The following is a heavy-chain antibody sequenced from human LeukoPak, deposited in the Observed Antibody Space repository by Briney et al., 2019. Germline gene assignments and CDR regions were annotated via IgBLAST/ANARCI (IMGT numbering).Heavy chain of an antibody. D-gene: IGHD2-8*01. CDR2: ISYDGSNK. J-gene: IGHJ4*02. CDR3: AKSAYCTNGVCYELDY. V-gene: IGHV3-30*18. CDR1: GFTFSSYG. Sequence: GGSLRLSCAASGFTFSSYGMHWVRQAPGKGLEWVAVISYDGSNKYYADSVKGRFTISRDNSKNTLYLQMNSLRAEDTAVYYCAKSAYCTNGVCYELDYWGQGTLVTVSS.